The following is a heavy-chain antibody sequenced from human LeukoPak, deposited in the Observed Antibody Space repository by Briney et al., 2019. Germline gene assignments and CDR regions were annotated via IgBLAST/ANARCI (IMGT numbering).Heavy chain of an antibody. V-gene: IGHV4-39*07. D-gene: IGHD6-19*01. J-gene: IGHJ4*02. CDR2: IYYSGRT. CDR1: GGSISSNSYY. Sequence: SETLSLTCIVSGGSISSNSYYWGWIRQPPGKGLEWIGSIYYSGRTYYNPSLKSRVTMSVDTSNNQFSLQLSSVTAADTALYYCARDYGGWYYFDYWGQGTLVTVSS. CDR3: ARDYGGWYYFDY.